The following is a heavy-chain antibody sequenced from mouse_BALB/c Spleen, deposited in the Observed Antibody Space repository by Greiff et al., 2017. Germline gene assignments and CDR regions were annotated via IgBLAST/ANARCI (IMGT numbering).Heavy chain of an antibody. V-gene: IGHV1-15*01. J-gene: IGHJ4*01. CDR2: IDPETGGT. CDR3: TRGGNPYAMDY. Sequence: QVQLQQSGAELVRPGASVTLSCKASGYTFTDYEMHWVKQTPVHGLEWIGAIDPETGGTAYNQKFKGKATLTADKSSSTAYMELRSLTSEDSAVYYCTRGGNPYAMDYWGQGTSGTVSS. CDR1: GYTFTDYE.